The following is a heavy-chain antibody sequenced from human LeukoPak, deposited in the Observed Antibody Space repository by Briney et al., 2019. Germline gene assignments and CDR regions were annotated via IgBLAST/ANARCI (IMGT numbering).Heavy chain of an antibody. D-gene: IGHD7-27*01. Sequence: GGSLRLSCAASGFTFSSYAMHWVRQAPGKGLEWVAVISYDGSNKYYADSVKGRFTISRDNSKNTLYLQMNSLRAEDTAVYYCAKDGLKRKPLNWGSQLSDYWGQGTLVTVSS. CDR1: GFTFSSYA. CDR2: ISYDGSNK. J-gene: IGHJ4*02. CDR3: AKDGLKRKPLNWGSQLSDY. V-gene: IGHV3-30-3*01.